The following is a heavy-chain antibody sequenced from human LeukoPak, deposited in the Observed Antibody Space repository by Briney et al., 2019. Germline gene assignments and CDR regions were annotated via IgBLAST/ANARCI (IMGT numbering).Heavy chain of an antibody. Sequence: GESLKTSCKGSGYSFTSYWIGWVRQMPGKGLEWMGIIYPGDSDTRYSPSFQGQVTISADKSISTAYLQWSSLKASDTATYYCARRGYDSSGYYYHIDYWGQGTLVTVSS. CDR1: GYSFTSYW. V-gene: IGHV5-51*01. CDR3: ARRGYDSSGYYYHIDY. D-gene: IGHD3-22*01. CDR2: IYPGDSDT. J-gene: IGHJ4*02.